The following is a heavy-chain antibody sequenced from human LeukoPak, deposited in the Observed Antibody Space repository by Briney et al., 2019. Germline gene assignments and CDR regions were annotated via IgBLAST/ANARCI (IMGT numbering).Heavy chain of an antibody. J-gene: IGHJ4*02. CDR3: ARVVVPSTRGGGFDY. D-gene: IGHD2-15*01. Sequence: GASVTVSCTAFGYTFNTYYIHWVRQAPGQGPEWMGIINAGGGGTAYAPKFQGRVTMTRDTSTNTVYMELSSLRSEDTAVYYCARVVVPSTRGGGFDYWGQGTLVTVSS. V-gene: IGHV1-46*02. CDR2: INAGGGGT. CDR1: GYTFNTYY.